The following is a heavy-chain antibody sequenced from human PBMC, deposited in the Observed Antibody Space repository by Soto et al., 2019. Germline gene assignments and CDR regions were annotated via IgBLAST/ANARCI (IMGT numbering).Heavy chain of an antibody. CDR2: IYICGST. J-gene: IGHJ6*02. CDR3: VRYCRGGGCYSGYGTDV. CDR1: SESISRYD. D-gene: IGHD3-22*01. V-gene: IGHV4-4*07. Sequence: PSDTLSLTYTVSSESISRYDWSWIRQPAGKGLEGIGRIYICGSTDYKPSLKSRVKLSVDRSKNQSSLRLTSVTAADTAVDYCVRYCRGGGCYSGYGTDVWGQGTTVTVSS.